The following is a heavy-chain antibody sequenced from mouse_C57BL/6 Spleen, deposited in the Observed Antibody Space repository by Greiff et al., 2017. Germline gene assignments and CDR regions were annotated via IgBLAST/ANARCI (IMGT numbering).Heavy chain of an antibody. CDR3: ARDDYDGYYFDY. Sequence: EVHLVESGGGLVKPGGSLKLSCAASGFTFSDYGMQWVRQAPEKGLEWVAYISSGSSTIYYADTVKGRFTISRDNAKNTLFLQMTSLRSEDTAMYYCARDDYDGYYFDYWGQGTTLTVSS. D-gene: IGHD2-4*01. V-gene: IGHV5-17*01. J-gene: IGHJ2*01. CDR2: ISSGSSTI. CDR1: GFTFSDYG.